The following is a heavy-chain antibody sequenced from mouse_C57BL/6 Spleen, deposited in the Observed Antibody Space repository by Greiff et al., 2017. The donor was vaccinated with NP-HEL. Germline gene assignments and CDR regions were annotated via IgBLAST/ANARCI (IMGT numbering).Heavy chain of an antibody. CDR1: GYTFTSYW. Sequence: QVQLQQSGAELVRPGSSVKLSCKASGYTFTSYWMHWVKQRPIQGLEWIGNIDPSDSETHYNQKFKDKATLTVDKSSSTAYMQLSSLTSEDSAVYYCARSWGYITTVPWYFDVWGTGTTVTVSS. CDR3: ARSWGYITTVPWYFDV. D-gene: IGHD1-1*01. V-gene: IGHV1-52*01. J-gene: IGHJ1*03. CDR2: IDPSDSET.